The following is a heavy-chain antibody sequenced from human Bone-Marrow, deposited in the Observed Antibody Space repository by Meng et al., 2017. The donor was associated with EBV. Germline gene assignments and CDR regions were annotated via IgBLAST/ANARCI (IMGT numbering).Heavy chain of an antibody. V-gene: IGHV3-21*01. Sequence: EVQLVESGGXLVKPGGSPRLSCAASGFTFSSYSMNWVRQAPGKGLEWVSSISSSSSYINYADSVKGRFTISRDNAKNSLYLQMNSLRAEDTAVYYCARGGSSFYDYWGQGTLVTVSS. J-gene: IGHJ4*02. CDR1: GFTFSSYS. D-gene: IGHD6-6*01. CDR2: ISSSSSYI. CDR3: ARGGSSFYDY.